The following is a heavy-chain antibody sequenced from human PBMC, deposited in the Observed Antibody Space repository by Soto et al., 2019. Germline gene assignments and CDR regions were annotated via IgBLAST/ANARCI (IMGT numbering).Heavy chain of an antibody. V-gene: IGHV4-4*02. D-gene: IGHD2-15*01. CDR3: AKEGDCYGGSCPLDY. J-gene: IGHJ4*02. Sequence: PSETLSLTCAVSGGSISSSNWWSWVRQPPGKGLEWIGEIYPSGSTKYNPSLKSRVAVSLDKSKNQFSLRLNSVTAADTAVYFCAKEGDCYGGSCPLDYWGQGILVTV. CDR1: GGSISSSNW. CDR2: IYPSGST.